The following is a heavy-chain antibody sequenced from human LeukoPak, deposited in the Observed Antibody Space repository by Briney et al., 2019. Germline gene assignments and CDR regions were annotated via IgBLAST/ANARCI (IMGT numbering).Heavy chain of an antibody. V-gene: IGHV3-21*04. CDR3: ARGYCRSVDCSPPEAFDI. J-gene: IGHJ3*02. Sequence: PGGSLRLSCAASGFTFSSYSMNWVRQAPGKGLEWVSSISSSSSYIYYADSVKGRFTISRDNSKNTLYLQMNSLRAEDTAVYFCARGYCRSVDCSPPEAFDIWGQGTMVTVSS. CDR2: ISSSSSYI. CDR1: GFTFSSYS. D-gene: IGHD2-2*01.